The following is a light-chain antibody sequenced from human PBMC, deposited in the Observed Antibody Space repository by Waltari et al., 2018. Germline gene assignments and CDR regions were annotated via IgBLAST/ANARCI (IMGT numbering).Light chain of an antibody. CDR2: EVN. J-gene: IGLJ3*02. Sequence: QSALTQPPSASGSPGQSVTISCTGPSTDINTYNYVPWYQQPPDKAPKLIIFEVNKRPSGVPDRFSGSKSGNTASLTVSGLQAEDEADYYCSSYTGSNILVFGGGTKLTVL. V-gene: IGLV2-8*01. CDR1: STDINTYNY. CDR3: SSYTGSNILV.